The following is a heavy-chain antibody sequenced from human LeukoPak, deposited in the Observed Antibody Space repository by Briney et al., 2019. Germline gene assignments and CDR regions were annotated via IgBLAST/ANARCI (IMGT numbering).Heavy chain of an antibody. CDR1: GGSISSYY. CDR2: IYTSGST. J-gene: IGHJ5*02. CDR3: ARDPTYYYDSSGYVRDWFDP. D-gene: IGHD3-22*01. V-gene: IGHV4-4*07. Sequence: PSETLCLTCTVSGGSISSYYWSWIRQPAGKGLEWIGRIYTSGSTNYNPSLKSRVTMSVDTSKNQFSLKLSSVTAADTAVYYCARDPTYYYDSSGYVRDWFDPWGQGTLVTVSS.